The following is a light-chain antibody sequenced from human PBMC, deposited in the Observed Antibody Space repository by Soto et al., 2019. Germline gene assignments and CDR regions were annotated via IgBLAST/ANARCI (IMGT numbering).Light chain of an antibody. J-gene: IGKJ1*01. Sequence: ETVMTQSPATLSVSPGERATLSCRASQRVSSDLAWYRQKPGQAPRLLIYAASTRATGIPARFGGSGSGTEFTLTISSLQSEDFAVYYCQQYNDWPRTFGQGTKVEIK. CDR3: QQYNDWPRT. CDR2: AAS. V-gene: IGKV3-15*01. CDR1: QRVSSD.